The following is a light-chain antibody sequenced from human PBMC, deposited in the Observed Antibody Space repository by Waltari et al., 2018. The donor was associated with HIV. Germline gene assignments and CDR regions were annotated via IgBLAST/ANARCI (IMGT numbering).Light chain of an antibody. CDR3: VAWDDGLNGWV. Sequence: QSVLTQPPSVSEAPRQRVTISCSGSSSNVGVNGVNWYQQFPGQATKLLIYYDDLLPSGVSDRFSGSKSGTSASLAISGLQSEDEADYYCVAWDDGLNGWVFGGGTKLTVL. J-gene: IGLJ3*02. CDR1: SSNVGVNG. CDR2: YDD. V-gene: IGLV1-36*01.